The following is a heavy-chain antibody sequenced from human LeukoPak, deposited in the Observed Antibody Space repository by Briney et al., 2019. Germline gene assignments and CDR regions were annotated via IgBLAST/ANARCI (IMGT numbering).Heavy chain of an antibody. CDR3: SAALYSGGWHYFDY. CDR2: MSYSGGST. D-gene: IGHD2-15*01. CDR1: GFTFSTFS. Sequence: GGSLRLSCAASGFTFSTFSMNWVRQAPGKGLEWVSSMSYSGGSTYYADSVKGRFTISRDNAKSTLYLQMHSPRAEDTAVYYCSAALYSGGWHYFDYWGQGTLVTVSS. J-gene: IGHJ4*02. V-gene: IGHV3-21*01.